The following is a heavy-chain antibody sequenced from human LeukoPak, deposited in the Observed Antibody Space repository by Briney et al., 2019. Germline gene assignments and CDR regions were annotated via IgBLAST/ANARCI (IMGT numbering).Heavy chain of an antibody. J-gene: IGHJ4*02. Sequence: ASVKVSCKASGYTFTSYDINWVRQATGQGLEWMGWINPNSGDTNYAQKLQGRVTMTTDTSTSTAYMELRSLRSDDTAVYYCARTSHYVDIAATIPYGIYYFDYWGQGTLVTVSS. D-gene: IGHD5-12*01. CDR3: ARTSHYVDIAATIPYGIYYFDY. CDR2: INPNSGDT. V-gene: IGHV1-18*01. CDR1: GYTFTSYD.